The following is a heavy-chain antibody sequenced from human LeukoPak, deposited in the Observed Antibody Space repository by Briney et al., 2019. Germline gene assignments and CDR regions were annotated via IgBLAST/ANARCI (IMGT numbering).Heavy chain of an antibody. J-gene: IGHJ4*02. CDR1: GFTFSSYA. CDR3: GRGSVGFGELNY. D-gene: IGHD3-10*01. V-gene: IGHV3-30*09. Sequence: GGSLRLSCAASGFTFSSYAMHWVRQAPGKGVEWVAVISYDGSNKFYADSVKGRFALSRDNSKKTLYLQMNSLRIEDTAVYYCGRGSVGFGELNYWGQGTLVTVSS. CDR2: ISYDGSNK.